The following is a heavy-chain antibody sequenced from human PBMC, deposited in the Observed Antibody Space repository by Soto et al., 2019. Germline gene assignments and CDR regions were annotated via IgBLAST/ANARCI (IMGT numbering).Heavy chain of an antibody. Sequence: GGSLRLSCAASGFTFDDYAMHWVRQAPGKGLEWVSGISWNSGSIGYADSVKGRFTISRDNAKNSLYLQMNSLRAEDTALYYCAKDIFYGSGSYYDAFDIWGQGTMVTVSS. CDR3: AKDIFYGSGSYYDAFDI. J-gene: IGHJ3*02. CDR2: ISWNSGSI. D-gene: IGHD3-10*01. V-gene: IGHV3-9*01. CDR1: GFTFDDYA.